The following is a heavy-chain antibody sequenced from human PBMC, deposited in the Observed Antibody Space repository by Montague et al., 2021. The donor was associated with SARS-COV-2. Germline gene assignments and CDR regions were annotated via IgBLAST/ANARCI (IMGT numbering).Heavy chain of an antibody. J-gene: IGHJ2*01. CDR3: TTVADILAGFSSLFDL. D-gene: IGHD3-9*01. CDR2: IGSKNDGRTR. V-gene: IGHV3-15*04. CDR1: GFTFSDAW. Sequence: SLRLSCAASGFTFSDAWMSWVRQPPGRGLEWVGRIGSKNDGRTRDYGAPVKGKFTISRDDSKSTLYLQMNNLKAEDTAIYYCTTVADILAGFSSLFDLWGRGALVTVSS.